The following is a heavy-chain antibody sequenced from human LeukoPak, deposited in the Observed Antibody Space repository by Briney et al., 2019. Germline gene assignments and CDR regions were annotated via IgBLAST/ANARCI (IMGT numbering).Heavy chain of an antibody. Sequence: ASVKVSCKASGYTFTSYYMHWVRQAPGQGLEWMGIINPSGGSTSYAQKFQGKVTMTRDTSTSTVYMELSSLRSEDTAVHYCAREIVGATRYFDYWGQGTLVTVSS. CDR2: INPSGGST. V-gene: IGHV1-46*03. CDR3: AREIVGATRYFDY. CDR1: GYTFTSYY. D-gene: IGHD1-26*01. J-gene: IGHJ4*02.